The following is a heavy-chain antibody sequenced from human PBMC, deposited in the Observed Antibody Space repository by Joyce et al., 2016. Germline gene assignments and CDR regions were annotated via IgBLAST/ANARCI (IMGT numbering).Heavy chain of an antibody. CDR2: FSSDSTYI. J-gene: IGHJ6*02. V-gene: IGHV3-21*02. CDR1: GFSFSTSS. Sequence: EVQLVESGGGLVKPGGSLRISCAASGFSFSTSSMSWFRRGAGKGLEWVSAFSSDSTYICYADSVKGRFTVSRDNAKNSLYLQMNSLRAEDTAVFFCARGGIVYDYSMDLWGQGTTVTVSS. CDR3: ARGGIVYDYSMDL. D-gene: IGHD3-22*01.